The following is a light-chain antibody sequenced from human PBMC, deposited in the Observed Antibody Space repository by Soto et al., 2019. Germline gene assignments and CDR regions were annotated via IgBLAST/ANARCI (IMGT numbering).Light chain of an antibody. J-gene: IGLJ3*02. CDR3: CSYAGDYTLV. CDR2: DVS. CDR1: SSDVGAYNY. V-gene: IGLV2-11*01. Sequence: QSALTQPRSVSGSPGQSVTISCTGTSSDVGAYNYVSWYQQQPGKAPQLIIYDVSQRPSGVPDRLSGSKSDNTASLTISGLQTEDEADYYCCSYAGDYTLVFGGGTKLTVL.